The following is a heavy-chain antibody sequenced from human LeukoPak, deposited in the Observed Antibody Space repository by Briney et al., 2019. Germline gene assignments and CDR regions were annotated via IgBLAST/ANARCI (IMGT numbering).Heavy chain of an antibody. CDR1: GFTFSTYV. CDR2: ISHDGTVT. CDR3: TRDVNLNFFDV. D-gene: IGHD3-9*01. J-gene: IGHJ2*01. V-gene: IGHV3-74*01. Sequence: GGSLRLSCVVSGFTFSTYVMHWVRQAPGKGLMWVSRISHDGTVTSYADSVRGRFTVSRDNAKNTMYLQMNSLRAEDTAVYYCTRDVNLNFFDVWGRGTLVTVSS.